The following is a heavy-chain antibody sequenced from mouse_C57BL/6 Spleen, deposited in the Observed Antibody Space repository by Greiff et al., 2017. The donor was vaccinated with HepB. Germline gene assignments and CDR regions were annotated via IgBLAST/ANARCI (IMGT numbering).Heavy chain of an antibody. V-gene: IGHV3-6*01. CDR2: ISYDGSN. J-gene: IGHJ4*01. CDR1: GYSITSGYY. CDR3: ARDNEAAMDY. Sequence: DVKLQESGPGLVKPSQSLSLTCSVTGYSITSGYYWNWIRQFPGNKLEWMGYISYDGSNNYNPSLKNRISITRDTSKNQFFLKLNSVTTEDTATYYCARDNEAAMDYWGQGTSVTVSS.